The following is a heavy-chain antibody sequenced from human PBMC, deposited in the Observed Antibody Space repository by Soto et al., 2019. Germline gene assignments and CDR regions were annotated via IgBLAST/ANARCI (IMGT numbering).Heavy chain of an antibody. CDR1: GFTFSTYW. Sequence: EVALVESGGALVQPGGSLRLSCTASGFTFSTYWMTWVRQAPGTGLEWVANIKADDSRKYYVDSVKGRFTISRDNAKNSLFLQMKSPRAEDTAVYYFARDQNYFDGTNWHDVFDIWGQGTMVTVSS. J-gene: IGHJ3*02. D-gene: IGHD2-8*01. CDR3: ARDQNYFDGTNWHDVFDI. V-gene: IGHV3-7*04. CDR2: IKADDSRK.